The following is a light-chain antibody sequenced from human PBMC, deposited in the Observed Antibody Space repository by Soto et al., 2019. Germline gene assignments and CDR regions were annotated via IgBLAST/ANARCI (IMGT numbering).Light chain of an antibody. CDR1: NSNIGSNT. CDR3: ASWDDRLNGPV. CDR2: SDN. V-gene: IGLV1-44*01. Sequence: QSVLTQPPSASGTPGQRVTISCSGSNSNIGSNTVNWYQHLPGTAPKLLIHSDNQRASGVPDRLSGSKSGTSASLAISGLQSEDEANYYCASWDDRLNGPVFGGGTKVTV. J-gene: IGLJ2*01.